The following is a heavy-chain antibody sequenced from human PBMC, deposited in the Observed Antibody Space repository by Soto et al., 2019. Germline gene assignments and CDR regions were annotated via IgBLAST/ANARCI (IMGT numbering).Heavy chain of an antibody. CDR1: GGSIYTYY. CDR2: ISDGGST. CDR3: ARDAIRGSAAMKTY. J-gene: IGHJ4*02. Sequence: SETLSLTCNVSGGSIYTYYWNWIRQSPGKGLEWIGYISDGGSTNYNPSLKSRVTISVDTSKNQFSLILSSVSAADTAVYYCARDAIRGSAAMKTYWGLGTLVTVSS. V-gene: IGHV4-59*12.